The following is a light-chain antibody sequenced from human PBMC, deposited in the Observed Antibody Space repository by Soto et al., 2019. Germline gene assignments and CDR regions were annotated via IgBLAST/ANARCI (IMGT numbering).Light chain of an antibody. CDR3: QQYGSSGYT. CDR2: GAS. J-gene: IGKJ2*01. V-gene: IGKV3-20*01. Sequence: EIVLTQSPGTLSLSPGEGATLSCRASQSVSSCYLAWYQQKPGQAPRLLIYGASSRATGIPDRFSGSGSGTDFTLTISRLEPEDFAVYYCQQYGSSGYTFGQGTKLEIK. CDR1: QSVSSCY.